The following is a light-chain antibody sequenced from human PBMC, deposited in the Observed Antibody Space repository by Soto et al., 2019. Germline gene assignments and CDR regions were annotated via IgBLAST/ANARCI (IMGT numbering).Light chain of an antibody. J-gene: IGLJ1*01. CDR1: SSNIGGNT. Sequence: QSLLTQPPSASGTPGQRVTISCSGSSSNIGGNTVNWYQQLPGMAPKLLIYSNNQRPSGVPDRFSGSKSGTSASLAISGLQSEDEADYYCATWDDSLNGRVFGTGTKVTVL. V-gene: IGLV1-44*01. CDR3: ATWDDSLNGRV. CDR2: SNN.